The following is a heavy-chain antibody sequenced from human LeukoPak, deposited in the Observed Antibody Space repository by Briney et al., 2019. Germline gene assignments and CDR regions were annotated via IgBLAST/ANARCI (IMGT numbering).Heavy chain of an antibody. D-gene: IGHD6-19*01. CDR1: GFTFSNYG. J-gene: IGHJ6*03. CDR3: AKELDSVAGTHYYYYMDV. Sequence: PGGTLRLSCAASGFTFSNYGMNWVRQAPGKGLEWVSVISGSGGSTYYADSVKGRFTISRDNSKNTLYLQMNSLRAEDTAVYYCAKELDSVAGTHYYYYMDVWGKGTTVTVSS. V-gene: IGHV3-23*01. CDR2: ISGSGGST.